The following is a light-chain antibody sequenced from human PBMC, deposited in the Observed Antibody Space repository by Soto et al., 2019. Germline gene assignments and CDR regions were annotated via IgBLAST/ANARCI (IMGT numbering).Light chain of an antibody. Sequence: QSVLTQPPSVSAAPGQKVTISCSGSSSNIGNNYVSWYQQLPGTAPKLLIYENNKRPSGIPDRFSGSKSGTSATLGITGLQTGDEADYYCGTWASSLRWVFGTGTKVTVL. J-gene: IGLJ1*01. CDR1: SSNIGNNY. V-gene: IGLV1-51*02. CDR3: GTWASSLRWV. CDR2: ENN.